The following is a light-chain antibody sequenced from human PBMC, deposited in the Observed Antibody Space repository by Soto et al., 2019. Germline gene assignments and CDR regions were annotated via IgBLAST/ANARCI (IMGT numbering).Light chain of an antibody. Sequence: QSALTQPPSASGSPGQSVTISCTGTSSDVGGYNYVSCYQQHPGKAPKLMIYEVSKRPSGVPDRFSGSKSGNTASLTVSGLQAEDEADYYCSSYAGSSNLRYVFGTGTKVTVL. V-gene: IGLV2-8*01. CDR2: EVS. CDR3: SSYAGSSNLRYV. CDR1: SSDVGGYNY. J-gene: IGLJ1*01.